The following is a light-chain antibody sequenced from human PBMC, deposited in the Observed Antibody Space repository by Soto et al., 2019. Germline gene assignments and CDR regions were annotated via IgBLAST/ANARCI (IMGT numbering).Light chain of an antibody. CDR2: VVS. CDR1: SSDIGGYNY. CDR3: SSYTSSSTLEV. Sequence: QSALTQPASVSGSPGQSITISCTGTSSDIGGYNYVSWYQQHPGKAPKLMIYVVSNRPSGVSNRFSGSKSGNTASLTISGLQAEDEDDYYCSSYTSSSTLEVFGGGTKLTVL. V-gene: IGLV2-14*01. J-gene: IGLJ2*01.